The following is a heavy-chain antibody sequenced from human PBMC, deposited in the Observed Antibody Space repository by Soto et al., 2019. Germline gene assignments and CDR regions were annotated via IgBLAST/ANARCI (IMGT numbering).Heavy chain of an antibody. J-gene: IGHJ5*02. Sequence: GGSLRLSCAASGFTFSSYAMSWVRQAPGKGLEWVSAISGSGGSTYYADSVKGRFTISRDNSKNTLYLQMNSLRAEDTAVYYCANTVLRFLEWLLSPYNWFDPWGQGTLVTVSS. V-gene: IGHV3-23*01. CDR3: ANTVLRFLEWLLSPYNWFDP. CDR2: ISGSGGST. CDR1: GFTFSSYA. D-gene: IGHD3-3*01.